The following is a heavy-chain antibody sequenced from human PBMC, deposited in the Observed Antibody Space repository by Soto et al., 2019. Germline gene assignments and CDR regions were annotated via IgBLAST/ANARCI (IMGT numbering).Heavy chain of an antibody. Sequence: SETLSLTCTVSGSSISSYFYIWVRQPPGKGLEWIGSVYYTGTTDYNPSLKSRVTISVDTSKTQFSLNLRSVTAADTAVYYCARDLAAVPRAFGYWGRGTLVTVSS. CDR3: ARDLAAVPRAFGY. CDR1: GSSISSYF. V-gene: IGHV4-59*01. CDR2: VYYTGTT. D-gene: IGHD6-13*01. J-gene: IGHJ4*02.